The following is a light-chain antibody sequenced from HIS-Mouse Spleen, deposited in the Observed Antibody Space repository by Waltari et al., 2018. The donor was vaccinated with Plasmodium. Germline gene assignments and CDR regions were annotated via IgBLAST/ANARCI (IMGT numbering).Light chain of an antibody. Sequence: EIVLTQSPATLSLSPGESATLSCRASQSVSSYLAWYQHKPRQAPRLLIYDASNRATGIPARFSGSGSGTDFTLTISSLEPEDFAVYYCQQRSNWYTFGQGTKLEIK. CDR1: QSVSSY. CDR3: QQRSNWYT. V-gene: IGKV3-11*01. J-gene: IGKJ2*01. CDR2: DAS.